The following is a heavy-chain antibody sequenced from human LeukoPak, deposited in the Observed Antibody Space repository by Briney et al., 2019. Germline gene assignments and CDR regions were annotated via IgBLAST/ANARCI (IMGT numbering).Heavy chain of an antibody. CDR3: ATVPTYSYGETYFDY. CDR1: GSTFSSYA. V-gene: IGHV3-30*04. Sequence: PGRSLRLSCAASGSTFSSYAMHWVRQAPGKGLEWVAVISYDGSNKYYADSVKGRFTISRDNSKNTLYLQMNSLRAEDTAVYYCATVPTYSYGETYFDYWGQGTLVTVSS. J-gene: IGHJ4*02. D-gene: IGHD5-18*01. CDR2: ISYDGSNK.